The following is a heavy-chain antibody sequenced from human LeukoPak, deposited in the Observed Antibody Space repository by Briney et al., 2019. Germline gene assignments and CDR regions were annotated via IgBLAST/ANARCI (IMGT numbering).Heavy chain of an antibody. D-gene: IGHD1-26*01. J-gene: IGHJ4*02. CDR3: ARRLEYSGSKGVFDY. Sequence: GGALRLSCAASGFTVTTNYMTWVRQAPGEGLEWVSLIYSGGYTDYADSVKGIFTISRDNSKNTLDLQMNSLRAEDTAVYYCARRLEYSGSKGVFDYWGQGTLVIVSS. CDR2: IYSGGYT. V-gene: IGHV3-66*01. CDR1: GFTVTTNY.